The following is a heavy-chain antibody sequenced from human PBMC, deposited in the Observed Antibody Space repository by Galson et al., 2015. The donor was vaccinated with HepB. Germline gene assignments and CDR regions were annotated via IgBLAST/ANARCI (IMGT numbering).Heavy chain of an antibody. D-gene: IGHD3-3*01. CDR1: GGTFSSNT. V-gene: IGHV1-69*13. J-gene: IGHJ4*02. CDR2: IIPILGTA. Sequence: SVKVSCKASGGTFSSNTINWVRQAPGQGLEWMGGIIPILGTANYAQRFQGRVTITADESTSTAYMELSTLTSEDTAVYYCARGNSFWSGPIDYWGQGTLVTVSS. CDR3: ARGNSFWSGPIDY.